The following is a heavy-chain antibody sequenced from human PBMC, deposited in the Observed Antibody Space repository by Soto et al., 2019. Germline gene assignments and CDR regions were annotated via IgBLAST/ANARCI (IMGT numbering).Heavy chain of an antibody. J-gene: IGHJ4*02. CDR3: ARGCGNIAAAGHPACFDY. V-gene: IGHV1-69*13. Sequence: ASVKVSCKASGGTFSSYAISWVRQAPGQGLEWMGGIIPIFGTANYAQKFQGRVTITADESTSTAYMELSSLRSEDTAVYYCARGCGNIAAAGHPACFDYWGQGTLVTVSS. D-gene: IGHD6-13*01. CDR1: GGTFSSYA. CDR2: IIPIFGTA.